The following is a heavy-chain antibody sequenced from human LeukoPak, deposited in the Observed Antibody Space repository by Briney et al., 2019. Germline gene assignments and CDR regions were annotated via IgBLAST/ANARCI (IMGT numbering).Heavy chain of an antibody. V-gene: IGHV3-7*01. J-gene: IGHJ4*02. D-gene: IGHD6-6*01. Sequence: PGGSLRLSCAASGFIFNNYWMSWVRQAPGKGLEWVANINQDGSVKYYVDSVKGRFTISRDNAKNSQYLEMNSLRAEDTGVYYCARIGYSSSSSDYWGQGTLVTVSS. CDR3: ARIGYSSSSSDY. CDR1: GFIFNNYW. CDR2: INQDGSVK.